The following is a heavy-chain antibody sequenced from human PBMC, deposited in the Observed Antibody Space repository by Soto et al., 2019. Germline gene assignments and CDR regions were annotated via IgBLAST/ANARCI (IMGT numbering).Heavy chain of an antibody. CDR1: GASISGFY. Sequence: PSETLSLTCTVSGASISGFYWSWIRKSAGKGLEWIGRIYATGTTDYNPSLKSRVMMSVDTSKKQFSLKLRTVTAADTAVYYCVRDGTKTLRDWFDPWGQGISVTVSS. CDR3: VRDGTKTLRDWFDP. J-gene: IGHJ5*02. CDR2: IYATGTT. V-gene: IGHV4-4*07. D-gene: IGHD1-1*01.